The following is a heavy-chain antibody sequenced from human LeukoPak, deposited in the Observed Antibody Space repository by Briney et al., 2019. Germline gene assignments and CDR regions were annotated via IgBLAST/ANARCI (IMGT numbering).Heavy chain of an antibody. J-gene: IGHJ6*02. CDR1: GFTFSSYA. CDR3: AKGHGSGYLYYYYGMDV. CDR2: ISGSGGST. V-gene: IGHV3-23*01. Sequence: PGGSLRLSCAASGFTFSSYAMSWVRQAPGKGLEWVSAISGSGGSTYYADSVKGRFTISRDNSKNTLYLQMNSLRAEDTAVYYCAKGHGSGYLYYYYGMDVWGQGTTVTVSS. D-gene: IGHD3-22*01.